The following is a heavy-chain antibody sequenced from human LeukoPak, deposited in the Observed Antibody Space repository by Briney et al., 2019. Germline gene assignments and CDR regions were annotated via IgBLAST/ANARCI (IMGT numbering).Heavy chain of an antibody. V-gene: IGHV3-43*02. D-gene: IGHD2-2*01. Sequence: GGSLRLSCAAPGFTFDDYAMHWVRQAPGKGLEWVSLISGDGGSTYYADSVKGRFTISRDNSKNSLYLQMNSLRTEDTALYYCAKDPARPALRYGLFDYWGQGTLVTVSS. CDR2: ISGDGGST. CDR3: AKDPARPALRYGLFDY. CDR1: GFTFDDYA. J-gene: IGHJ4*02.